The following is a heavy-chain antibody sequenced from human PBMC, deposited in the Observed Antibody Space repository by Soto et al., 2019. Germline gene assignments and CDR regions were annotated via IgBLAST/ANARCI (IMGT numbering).Heavy chain of an antibody. V-gene: IGHV3-23*01. CDR2: ISVSDAFI. D-gene: IGHD1-20*01. CDR1: VFNVGAFA. J-gene: IGHJ4*02. Sequence: WGSLRLSCSASVFNVGAFAVNWVRQAPGKGLEWVSGISVSDAFIYYADSVRGRFSISRDASENILYLQMNSLRVDDTALYYCTRETVAGITGLDYWGPGTLVTVSS. CDR3: TRETVAGITGLDY.